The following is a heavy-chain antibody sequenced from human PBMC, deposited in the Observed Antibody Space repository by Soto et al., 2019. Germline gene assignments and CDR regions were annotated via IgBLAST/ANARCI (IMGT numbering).Heavy chain of an antibody. V-gene: IGHV4-30-4*01. CDR3: ASRTYYYDSSGYYSRPFDY. D-gene: IGHD3-22*01. CDR1: GGSISSGDYY. J-gene: IGHJ4*02. CDR2: IYYSGST. Sequence: SETLSLTCTVSGGSISSGDYYWSWIRQPPGKGLEWIGYIYYSGSTYYNPSLKSRVTISVDTSKNQFSLKLSSVTAADTAVYYCASRTYYYDSSGYYSRPFDYWGQGTLVTVSS.